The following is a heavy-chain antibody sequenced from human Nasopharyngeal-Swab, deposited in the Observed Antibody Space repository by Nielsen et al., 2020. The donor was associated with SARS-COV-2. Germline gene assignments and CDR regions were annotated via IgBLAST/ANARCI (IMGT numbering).Heavy chain of an antibody. Sequence: GGSLRPSRAASGLTFSSHAMSWVRQAPGKGLEWVSAISGSGVSTFYADSMKGRFTISRDNSKNTPHLQMNSLRAEDTAVYYCARNYGSSCYRHPRSNYYYYYGMDVWGQGTTVTVSS. CDR3: ARNYGSSCYRHPRSNYYYYYGMDV. V-gene: IGHV3-23*01. J-gene: IGHJ6*02. D-gene: IGHD3-22*01. CDR1: GLTFSSHA. CDR2: ISGSGVST.